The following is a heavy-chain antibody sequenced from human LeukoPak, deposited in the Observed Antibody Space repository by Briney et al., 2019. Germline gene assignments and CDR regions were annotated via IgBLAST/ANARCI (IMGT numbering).Heavy chain of an antibody. Sequence: KASETLSLTCTVSGGSISSYYWSWIRQPPGKGLEWIGYIYYSGSTNYNPSLKSRVTISVDTSKNQFSLKLSSVTAADTAVYYCARGYEFWSGYMGHYYYYYYMDVWGRGTTVTVSS. CDR3: ARGYEFWSGYMGHYYYYYYMDV. J-gene: IGHJ6*03. CDR2: IYYSGST. V-gene: IGHV4-59*01. D-gene: IGHD3-3*01. CDR1: GGSISSYY.